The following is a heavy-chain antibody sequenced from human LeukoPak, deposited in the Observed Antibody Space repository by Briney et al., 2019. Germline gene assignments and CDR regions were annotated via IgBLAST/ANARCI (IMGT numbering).Heavy chain of an antibody. J-gene: IGHJ4*02. CDR2: ISGNNDNP. CDR1: GYTFSNYG. D-gene: IGHD2-2*01. V-gene: IGHV1-18*01. Sequence: ASVTVSCKASGYTFSNYGISWVRQAPGQGLEWMGWISGNNDNPNYGQKFQGRLTVTTDSSKNTAYMELGNLRSDDTAVYYCARDGTSTDDYWGQGTLVTVSS. CDR3: ARDGTSTDDY.